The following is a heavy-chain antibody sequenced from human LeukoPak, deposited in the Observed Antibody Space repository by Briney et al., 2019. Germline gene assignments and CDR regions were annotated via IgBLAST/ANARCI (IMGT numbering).Heavy chain of an antibody. V-gene: IGHV3-66*01. J-gene: IGHJ4*02. CDR2: IYSGGTT. Sequence: GGSLRLSCAASGFTISTNYMSWVRQPPGKGLEWVSIIYSGGTTYYADSVKGRFTISRDNSQNTLFLQMNSLRAEDTAVYYCARATAVTTNFEYWGQGTLVTVSS. CDR1: GFTISTNY. CDR3: ARATAVTTNFEY. D-gene: IGHD4-17*01.